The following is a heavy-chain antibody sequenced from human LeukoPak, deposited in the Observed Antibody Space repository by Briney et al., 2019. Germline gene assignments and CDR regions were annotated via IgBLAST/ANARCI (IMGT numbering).Heavy chain of an antibody. CDR2: IYHSGST. CDR3: ARSDSSGYYSFDY. V-gene: IGHV4-59*12. Sequence: SSETLSLTCTVSGGSISGYYWSWIRQPPGKGLEWIGEIYHSGSTNFNPSLKSRVTISVDKSKNQFSLKLTSVTAADTAVYYCARSDSSGYYSFDYWGQGTLVTVSS. D-gene: IGHD3-22*01. J-gene: IGHJ4*02. CDR1: GGSISGYY.